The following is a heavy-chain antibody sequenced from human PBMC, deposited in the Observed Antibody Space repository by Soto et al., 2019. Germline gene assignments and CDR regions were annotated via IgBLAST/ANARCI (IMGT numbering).Heavy chain of an antibody. CDR2: IYWDDDK. D-gene: IGHD4-17*01. J-gene: IGHJ4*02. Sequence: SGPRGEPAQTLTLTCAFSGFSLTTYDMGVAWIRQPPGKALEWLALIYWDDDKRYSPSLKDRLAISKDTSRNQVVLTITNMDPGDTATYFCAHAGDYDLLTFDHWGPGTLVTVSS. CDR3: AHAGDYDLLTFDH. V-gene: IGHV2-5*02. CDR1: GFSLTTYDMG.